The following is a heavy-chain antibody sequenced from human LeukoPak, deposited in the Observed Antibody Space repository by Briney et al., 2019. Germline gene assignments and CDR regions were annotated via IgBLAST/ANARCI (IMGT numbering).Heavy chain of an antibody. D-gene: IGHD3-3*01. CDR1: GGSFSGYY. Sequence: SETLSLTRAVYGGSFSGYYWSWIRQPPGKGLEWIGEINHSGSTNYNPSLKSRVTISVDTSKNQFSLKLSSVTAADTAVYYCARGLTYYDFWSGYRDYYYYGMDVWGQGTTVTVSS. CDR3: ARGLTYYDFWSGYRDYYYYGMDV. J-gene: IGHJ6*02. V-gene: IGHV4-34*01. CDR2: INHSGST.